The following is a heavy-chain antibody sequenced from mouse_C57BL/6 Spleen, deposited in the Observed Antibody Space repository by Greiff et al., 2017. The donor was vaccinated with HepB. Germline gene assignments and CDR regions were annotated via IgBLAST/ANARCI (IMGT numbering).Heavy chain of an antibody. CDR3: AINSLGSSSDY. V-gene: IGHV1-82*01. CDR2: IYPGDGDT. Sequence: QVQLQQSGPELVKPGASVKISCKASGYAFSSSWMNWVKQRPGKGLEWIGRIYPGDGDTNYNGKFKGKATLTADKSSSTAYMQLSSLTSEDSAVYFCAINSLGSSSDYWGQGTTLTVSS. D-gene: IGHD1-1*01. J-gene: IGHJ2*01. CDR1: GYAFSSSW.